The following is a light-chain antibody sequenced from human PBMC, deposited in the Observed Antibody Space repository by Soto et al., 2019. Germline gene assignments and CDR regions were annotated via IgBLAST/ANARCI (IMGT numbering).Light chain of an antibody. CDR1: QSVGSY. J-gene: IGKJ4*01. CDR3: QQRSDWPST. V-gene: IGKV3-11*01. CDR2: DAS. Sequence: EIGVTQSPATLSLSPADRATLSCRASQSVGSYLGWYQQRPGQAPRLLIYDASNRATGIPARFSGSGSGTDFTLTISSLEPEDFAVYYCQQRSDWPSTFGGGTKVEIK.